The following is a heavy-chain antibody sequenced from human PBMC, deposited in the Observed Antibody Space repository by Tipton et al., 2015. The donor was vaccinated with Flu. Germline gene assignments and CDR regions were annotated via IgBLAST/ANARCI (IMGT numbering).Heavy chain of an antibody. D-gene: IGHD2-8*02. CDR3: ARSTGDECCDVDY. CDR2: IDTTSGYI. J-gene: IGHJ4*02. Sequence: SLRLSCAVSGFTFSSHSMSWVRQAPGKGLEWVSSIDTTSGYIYYAASIKGRFTISRDNAKNSLYLQMNSLRAEDAAVYYCARSTGDECCDVDYWSQGTLVTVSA. V-gene: IGHV3-21*01. CDR1: GFTFSSHS.